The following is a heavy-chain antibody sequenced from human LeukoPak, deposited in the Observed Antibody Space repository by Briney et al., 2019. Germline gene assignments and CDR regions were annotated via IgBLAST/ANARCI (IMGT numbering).Heavy chain of an antibody. D-gene: IGHD6-19*01. Sequence: SETLSLTCTVSGGSIGSYYWSWARQPPGKGLEWVGYIYYSENTNYNPSLKSRVTISVDTSKNQFSLTLTSVTAADTAFYYCARDSSGVSDGWYFDVWGRGTLVTVSS. CDR1: GGSIGSYY. CDR3: ARDSSGVSDGWYFDV. V-gene: IGHV4-59*01. CDR2: IYYSENT. J-gene: IGHJ2*01.